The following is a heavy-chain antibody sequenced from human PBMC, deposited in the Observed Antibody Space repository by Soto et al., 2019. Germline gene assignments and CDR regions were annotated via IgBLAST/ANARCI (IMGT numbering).Heavy chain of an antibody. CDR1: GGSISSGGYF. Sequence: SETLSLTCTVSGGSISSGGYFWSWIRQHPGKGLEWIGYIYYSGSTYYNPSLKSRVTISVDTSKNQFSLKLSSVTAADTAVYYCARLHTQYYYYGMDVWGQGTTVTVSS. V-gene: IGHV4-31*03. J-gene: IGHJ6*02. CDR2: IYYSGST. CDR3: ARLHTQYYYYGMDV.